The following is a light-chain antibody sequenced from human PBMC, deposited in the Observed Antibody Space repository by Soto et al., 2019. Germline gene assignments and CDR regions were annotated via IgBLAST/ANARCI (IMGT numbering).Light chain of an antibody. CDR2: WAS. CDR3: QQYYSVPFT. CDR1: QSVLYSSDNKNY. J-gene: IGKJ3*01. Sequence: DIVMTQSPDSLAVSLGEWTTINCKSSQSVLYSSDNKNYLAWYQQKPGQPPKLLIYWASTRESGVPDRFSGSGSGTDFTLTISYLQAEDVAFYYCQQYYSVPFTFGPGTKVDIK. V-gene: IGKV4-1*01.